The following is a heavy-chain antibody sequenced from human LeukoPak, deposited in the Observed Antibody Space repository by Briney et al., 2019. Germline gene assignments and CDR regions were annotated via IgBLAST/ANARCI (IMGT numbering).Heavy chain of an antibody. Sequence: GGSLRLSCAASGFTFSSYEMNWVRQAPGKGLEWVSYISSGGITIYYADFVKGRFTISRDNAKNSLYLQMNSLRAEDTAVYYCARARYYYDSSGYYRLDYWGQGTLVTVSS. CDR1: GFTFSSYE. D-gene: IGHD3-22*01. J-gene: IGHJ4*02. V-gene: IGHV3-48*03. CDR2: ISSGGITI. CDR3: ARARYYYDSSGYYRLDY.